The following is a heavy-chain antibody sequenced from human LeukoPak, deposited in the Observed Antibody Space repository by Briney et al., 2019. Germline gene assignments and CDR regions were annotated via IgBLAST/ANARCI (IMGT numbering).Heavy chain of an antibody. CDR1: SGSISRYY. D-gene: IGHD3-9*01. Sequence: PSETLSLTCTVSSGSISRYYWSWIRQPPGKGLDWIGYIYYTGSTYYNPSLKSRVTISVDTSKNQFSLKLSSVTAADTAVYYCARTARDYDILTGYYNGSWYFDLWGRGTLVTVSS. CDR3: ARTARDYDILTGYYNGSWYFDL. CDR2: IYYTGST. J-gene: IGHJ2*01. V-gene: IGHV4-59*01.